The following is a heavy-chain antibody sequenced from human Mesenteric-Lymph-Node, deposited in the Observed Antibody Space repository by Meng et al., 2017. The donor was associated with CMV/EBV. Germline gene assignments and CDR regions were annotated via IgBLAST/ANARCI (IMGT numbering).Heavy chain of an antibody. V-gene: IGHV3-48*04. J-gene: IGHJ6*02. CDR3: ARALILFCMDV. Sequence: GGSLRLSCAASGFTFSSYNVNWVRQAPGKGLEWVSYISSSGNTIYYADSVKGRFTISRDNAKNSLYLQMNILRAEDTAVYYCARALILFCMDVWGQGTTVTVSS. D-gene: IGHD2-15*01. CDR1: GFTFSSYN. CDR2: ISSSGNTI.